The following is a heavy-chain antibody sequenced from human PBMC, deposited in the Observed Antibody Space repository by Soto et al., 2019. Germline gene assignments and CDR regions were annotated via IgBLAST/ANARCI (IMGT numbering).Heavy chain of an antibody. Sequence: QLVESGGVLVQPGGSLRLSCVASGFSFDDFAMHWVRQAPGKGLEWISGITWNSVSTDYANSVKGRFTVSRDNAKNSLYLQMSSLTTEDTALYFCAKERVRFLDAWGQGTLVTVSS. D-gene: IGHD3-3*01. CDR1: GFSFDDFA. J-gene: IGHJ5*02. V-gene: IGHV3-9*01. CDR2: ITWNSVST. CDR3: AKERVRFLDA.